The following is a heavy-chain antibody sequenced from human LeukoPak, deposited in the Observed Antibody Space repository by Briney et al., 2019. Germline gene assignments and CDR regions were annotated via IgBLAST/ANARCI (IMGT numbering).Heavy chain of an antibody. V-gene: IGHV3-23*01. D-gene: IGHD6-13*01. J-gene: IGHJ4*02. CDR3: AKVTAAAGTGLFFDY. Sequence: GGSLRLSCAASGFTFSSYWMSWARQAPGKGLEWVSAISGSGGSTYYADSVKGRFTISRDNSKNTLYLQMNSLRAEDTAVYYCAKVTAAAGTGLFFDYWGQGTLVTVSS. CDR2: ISGSGGST. CDR1: GFTFSSYW.